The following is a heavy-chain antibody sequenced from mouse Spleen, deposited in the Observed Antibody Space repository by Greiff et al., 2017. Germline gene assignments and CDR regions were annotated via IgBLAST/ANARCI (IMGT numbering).Heavy chain of an antibody. D-gene: IGHD2-4*01. Sequence: EVQGVESGGGLVKPGGSLKLSCAASGFTFSSYGMSWVRQTPEKRLEWVATISGGGSYTYYPDSVKGRFTISRDNAKNNLYLQMSSLRSEDTALYYCARRGGLRSGFAYWGQGTLVTVSA. CDR1: GFTFSSYG. CDR2: ISGGGSYT. V-gene: IGHV5-9-2*01. J-gene: IGHJ3*01. CDR3: ARRGGLRSGFAY.